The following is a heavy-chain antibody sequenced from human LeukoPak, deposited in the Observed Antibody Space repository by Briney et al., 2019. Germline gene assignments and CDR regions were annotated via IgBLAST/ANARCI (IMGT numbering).Heavy chain of an antibody. CDR1: GFTSSSYW. CDR2: ISTDGSST. V-gene: IGHV3-74*01. CDR3: ASYLTSIPSGMNV. D-gene: IGHD2/OR15-2a*01. Sequence: GGSLRLSCAASGFTSSSYWMHWLRQAPGKGLVWVSRISTDGSSTTYADSVKGRFTISRDNGKNTLYLQMNSLRAEDTAVYYCASYLTSIPSGMNVWGQGTTVTVSS. J-gene: IGHJ6*02.